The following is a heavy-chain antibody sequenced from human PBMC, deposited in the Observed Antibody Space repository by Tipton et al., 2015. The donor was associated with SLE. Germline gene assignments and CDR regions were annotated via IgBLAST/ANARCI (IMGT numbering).Heavy chain of an antibody. CDR3: ARELMVVRGLSRRDAFDI. J-gene: IGHJ3*02. V-gene: IGHV4-61*01. D-gene: IGHD3-10*01. CDR2: IYYSGST. Sequence: GLVKPSETLSLTCTVSGGSVSSGSYYWSWIRQPPGKGLEWIGYIYYSGSTNYNPSLKSRVTISVDTSKNQFSLKLSSVTAADTAVYYCARELMVVRGLSRRDAFDIWGQGAMVTVSS. CDR1: GGSVSSGSYY.